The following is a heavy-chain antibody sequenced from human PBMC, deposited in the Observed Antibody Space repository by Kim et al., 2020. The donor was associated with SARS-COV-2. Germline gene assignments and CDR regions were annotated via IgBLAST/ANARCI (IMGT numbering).Heavy chain of an antibody. CDR2: INHSGST. V-gene: IGHV4-34*01. Sequence: SETLSLTCAVYGGSFSGYYWSWIRQPPGKGLEWIGEINHSGSTNYNPSLKSRVTISVDTSKNQFSLKLSSVTAADTAVYYCARGPDDYVGGGVDYWGQGTLVTVSS. J-gene: IGHJ4*02. CDR3: ARGPDDYVGGGVDY. CDR1: GGSFSGYY. D-gene: IGHD3-16*01.